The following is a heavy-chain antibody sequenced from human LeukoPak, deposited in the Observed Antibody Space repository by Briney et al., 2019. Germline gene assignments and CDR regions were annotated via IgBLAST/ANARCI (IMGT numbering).Heavy chain of an antibody. CDR3: ARIGHEDYYFDY. J-gene: IGHJ4*02. V-gene: IGHV4-59*01. CDR2: IYYSGST. Sequence: SETLSLTCTVSGGSISSYYWSWIRQPPGKGLEWIGYIYYSGSTNNNPSLKSRVTISVDTSKNQFSLKLSSVTAADTAVYYCARIGHEDYYFDYWGQGTLVTVSS. CDR1: GGSISSYY.